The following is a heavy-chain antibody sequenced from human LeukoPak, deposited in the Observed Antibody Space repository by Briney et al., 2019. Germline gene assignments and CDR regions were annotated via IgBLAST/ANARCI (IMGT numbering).Heavy chain of an antibody. CDR2: ISYDGSNK. J-gene: IGHJ4*02. CDR3: AKDVWFSGSSDY. CDR1: GFTFSSYG. D-gene: IGHD2-21*01. Sequence: QSGGSLRLSCAASGFTFSSYGMHWVRQAPGKGLEWVAVISYDGSNKYYADSVKGRFTISRDNSKNTLYLQMNSLRAEDTAVYYCAKDVWFSGSSDYWGQGTLVTVSS. V-gene: IGHV3-30*18.